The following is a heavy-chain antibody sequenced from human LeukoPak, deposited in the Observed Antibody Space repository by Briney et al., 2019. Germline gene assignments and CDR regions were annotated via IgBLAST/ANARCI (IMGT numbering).Heavy chain of an antibody. D-gene: IGHD3-10*01. CDR2: ISYDGGNK. V-gene: IGHV3-30*04. J-gene: IGHJ5*02. CDR1: GFTFSSYA. Sequence: GRSLRISCAASGFTFSSYAIHWVRQAPGKGLEWVAAISYDGGNKYYADSVKGRFSISRDNSKNTLYLQVNSLRAEDTAVYYCARDSFDPTGFDPWGQGTLVTVSS. CDR3: ARDSFDPTGFDP.